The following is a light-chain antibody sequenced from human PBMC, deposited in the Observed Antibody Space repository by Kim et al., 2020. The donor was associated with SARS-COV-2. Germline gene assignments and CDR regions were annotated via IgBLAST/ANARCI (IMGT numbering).Light chain of an antibody. CDR1: SLRSYY. V-gene: IGLV3-19*01. Sequence: SSELTQDPAVSVALGQTVRLTCQGDSLRSYYASWYQQKPGQAPVLVIYGKNNRPSGIPDRFSGSSSGNTASLTITGAQAEDEADYYCNSRDSSGNHWVF. J-gene: IGLJ3*02. CDR3: NSRDSSGNHWV. CDR2: GKN.